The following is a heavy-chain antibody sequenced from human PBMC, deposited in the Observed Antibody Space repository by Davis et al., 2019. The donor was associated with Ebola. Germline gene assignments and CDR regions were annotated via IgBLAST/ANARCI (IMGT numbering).Heavy chain of an antibody. D-gene: IGHD3-9*01. J-gene: IGHJ4*02. CDR3: ARAPNYDVLTGTSSYYFDY. CDR2: ISGFNTNT. V-gene: IGHV1-18*04. Sequence: ASVKVTCKASGYTFTSYGRVWGRRAPGLGLGWMGWISGFNTNTNFAQKFQGRGTVSKDTSTNTAYMDLRSLTSDDPAIYYCARAPNYDVLTGTSSYYFDYWGQGTLVTVSS. CDR1: GYTFTSYG.